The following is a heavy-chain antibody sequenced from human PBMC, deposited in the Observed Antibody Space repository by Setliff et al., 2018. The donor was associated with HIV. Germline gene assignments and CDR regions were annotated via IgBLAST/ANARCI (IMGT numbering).Heavy chain of an antibody. V-gene: IGHV4-39*01. D-gene: IGHD3-22*01. J-gene: IGHJ4*01. CDR2: VYYRGIT. CDR1: GGSISSGSYY. CDR3: SRWCDSTGSPRGHFDY. Sequence: PSETLSPTCIVSGGSISSGSYYWGWIRQPPGKGLEWLGLVYYRGITFYSPSLKSPVTISIDTSKSQFSLRLSSVTASDTAVSYCSRWCDSTGSPRGHFDYWGHGKLVTVSS.